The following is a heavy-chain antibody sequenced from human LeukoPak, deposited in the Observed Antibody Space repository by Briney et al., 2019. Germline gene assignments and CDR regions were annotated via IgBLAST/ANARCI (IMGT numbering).Heavy chain of an antibody. D-gene: IGHD3-10*01. Sequence: SETLSLTCAVYGGSFSGYYWSWIRQPPGKGLEWIGEINHSGSTNYNPSLKSRVTISVDTSKNQFSLKLSSVTAADTAVYYCARRPDYYGSGSYFWHFDLWGRGTLVTVSS. V-gene: IGHV4-34*01. CDR2: INHSGST. J-gene: IGHJ2*01. CDR3: ARRPDYYGSGSYFWHFDL. CDR1: GGSFSGYY.